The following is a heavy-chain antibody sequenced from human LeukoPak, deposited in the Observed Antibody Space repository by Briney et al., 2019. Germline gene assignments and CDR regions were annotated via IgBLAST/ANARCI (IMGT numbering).Heavy chain of an antibody. CDR3: ASCSTSCPDYYYYYGMDV. CDR1: GYTFISYD. D-gene: IGHD2-2*01. V-gene: IGHV1-8*01. J-gene: IGHJ6*02. CDR2: MNPNSGNT. Sequence: ASVKVSCKASGYTFISYDINWVRQATGQGLEWMGWMNPNSGNTGYAQKFQGRVTMTRNTSISTAYMELSSLRSEDTAVYYCASCSTSCPDYYYYYGMDVWGQGTTVTVSS.